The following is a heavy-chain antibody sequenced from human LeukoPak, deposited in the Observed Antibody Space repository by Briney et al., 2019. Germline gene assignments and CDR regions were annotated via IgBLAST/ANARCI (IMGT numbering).Heavy chain of an antibody. CDR2: INPSGGST. D-gene: IGHD3-9*01. Sequence: ASVKVSCKASGYTFTSYYMHWVRQAPGQGLERMGIINPSGGSTSYAQKFQGRVTMTRDTSTSTVYMELSSLRSEDTAVYYCARGRRTYYDILTGYFTYWGQGTLVTVSS. CDR1: GYTFTSYY. V-gene: IGHV1-46*01. CDR3: ARGRRTYYDILTGYFTY. J-gene: IGHJ4*02.